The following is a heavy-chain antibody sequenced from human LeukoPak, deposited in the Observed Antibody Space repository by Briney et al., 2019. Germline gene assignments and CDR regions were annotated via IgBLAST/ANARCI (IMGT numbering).Heavy chain of an antibody. CDR3: ARGSSAGASLRHDY. CDR1: GFTFSSYW. V-gene: IGHV3-7*01. Sequence: GGSLRLSGAASGFTFSSYWMSWVRQAPGKGLEWVANIKQDGSEENLVDSVKGRFTISRDNAKKSLYLQMNILRAEDTAVYYCARGSSAGASLRHDYWGQGTLVTVSS. D-gene: IGHD1-26*01. CDR2: IKQDGSEE. J-gene: IGHJ4*02.